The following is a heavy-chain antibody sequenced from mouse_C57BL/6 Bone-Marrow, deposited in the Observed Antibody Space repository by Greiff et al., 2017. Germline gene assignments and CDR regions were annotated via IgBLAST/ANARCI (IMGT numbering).Heavy chain of an antibody. Sequence: VQLQQPGAELVKPGASVKLSCKASGYTFTSYWMQWVKQRPGQGLEWIGEIDPSDSYTNYNQKFKGKATLTVDTSSSTAYMQLSSLTSEDSAVYYCASPYIPSFAYWGQGTLVTVSA. CDR2: IDPSDSYT. J-gene: IGHJ3*01. CDR1: GYTFTSYW. CDR3: ASPYIPSFAY. V-gene: IGHV1-50*01. D-gene: IGHD1-3*01.